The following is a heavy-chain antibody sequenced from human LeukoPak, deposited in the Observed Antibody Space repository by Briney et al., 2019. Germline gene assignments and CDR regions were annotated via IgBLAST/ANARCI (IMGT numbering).Heavy chain of an antibody. Sequence: ASVKVCCKASGDSFSIYSISWVRQAPGQGLEWMRRIIPTLGIADYAQKFQGTVTITADRSTSTAYMELSSLRSEDTAVYYCAREPSRDGYTLYYFDFWGQGTLVTVSS. J-gene: IGHJ4*02. CDR3: AREPSRDGYTLYYFDF. D-gene: IGHD5-24*01. CDR2: IIPTLGIA. CDR1: GDSFSIYS. V-gene: IGHV1-69*04.